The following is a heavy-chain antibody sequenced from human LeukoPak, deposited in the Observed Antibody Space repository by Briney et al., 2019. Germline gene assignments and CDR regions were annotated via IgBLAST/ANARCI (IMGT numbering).Heavy chain of an antibody. CDR3: AKDYRYCTSTSCYGDDAFDI. J-gene: IGHJ3*02. D-gene: IGHD2-2*01. CDR1: GFTFCSYA. CDR2: ISSSGVST. Sequence: GGSLRLSCAASGFTFCSYAMTCVPQAPGQGLEWVSAISSSGVSTSYADTVKGRFTISRDNSKNTLYRQMSSLRAEDTAVYYCAKDYRYCTSTSCYGDDAFDIWGQGTMVTVSS. V-gene: IGHV3-23*01.